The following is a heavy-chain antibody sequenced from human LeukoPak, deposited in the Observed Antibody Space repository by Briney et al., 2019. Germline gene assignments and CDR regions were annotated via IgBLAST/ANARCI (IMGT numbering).Heavy chain of an antibody. CDR3: AREPSSWSYYYGMDV. D-gene: IGHD6-13*01. Sequence: GGSLRLSCAASGFTFSSYGMYWVRQAPGRGLEWVAVIWYDGSNKYYADSVKGRFTISRDNSKNTLYLQMNSLRAEDTAVYYCAREPSSWSYYYGMDVWGQGTTVTVSS. J-gene: IGHJ6*02. CDR1: GFTFSSYG. CDR2: IWYDGSNK. V-gene: IGHV3-33*01.